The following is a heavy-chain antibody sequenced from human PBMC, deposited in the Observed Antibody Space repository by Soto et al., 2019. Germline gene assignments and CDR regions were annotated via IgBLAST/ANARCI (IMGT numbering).Heavy chain of an antibody. CDR2: ITPIFRAT. J-gene: IGHJ2*01. CDR1: GGTFSSDG. D-gene: IGHD3-22*01. V-gene: IGHV1-69*13. CDR3: ARGRDTYYYDSSGYSGWYFDL. Sequence: SVKVSCKASGGTFSSDGISWVRQAPGQGLEWMGGITPIFRATKYAQKFQGRVTITADESTSTAYMELSSLRSEDTAVYYCARGRDTYYYDSSGYSGWYFDLWGRGTLVTVPQ.